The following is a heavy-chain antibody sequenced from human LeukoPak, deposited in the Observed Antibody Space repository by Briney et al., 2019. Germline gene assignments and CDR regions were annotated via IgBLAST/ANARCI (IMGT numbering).Heavy chain of an antibody. CDR3: ARVWYYDSSGYYSYYFDY. CDR1: GGSISSSSYY. J-gene: IGHJ4*02. Sequence: SETPSLTCTVSGGSISSSSYYWGWIRQPPGKGLEWIGSIYYSGSTYYNPSLKSRVTISVDTSKNQFSLKLSSVTAADTAVYYCARVWYYDSSGYYSYYFDYWGQGTLVTVSS. V-gene: IGHV4-39*07. CDR2: IYYSGST. D-gene: IGHD3-22*01.